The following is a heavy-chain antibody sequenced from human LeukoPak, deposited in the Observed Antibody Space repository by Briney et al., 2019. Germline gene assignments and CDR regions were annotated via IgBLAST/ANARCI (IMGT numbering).Heavy chain of an antibody. CDR1: GGSISSSSSY. CDR2: IYYSGST. D-gene: IGHD6-19*01. CDR3: ARVLSSGWYDYYYYYMDV. Sequence: SETLSLTCTVSGGSISSSSSYWGWIRQPPGKGLEWFGSIYYSGSTYYNPSLKSRDSISVDTSKNQCSLKLSSVTAADTAVYYCARVLSSGWYDYYYYYMDVWGKGTTVTVSS. V-gene: IGHV4-39*07. J-gene: IGHJ6*03.